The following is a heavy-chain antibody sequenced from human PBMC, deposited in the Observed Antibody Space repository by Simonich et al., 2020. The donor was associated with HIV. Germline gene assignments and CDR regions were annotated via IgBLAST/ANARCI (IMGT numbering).Heavy chain of an antibody. CDR1: GFTFDDYA. D-gene: IGHD3-10*01. V-gene: IGHV3-9*01. J-gene: IGHJ4*02. CDR2: ISWNSGRI. Sequence: EVQLVESGGGLVQPGRSLRLSCAASGFTFDDYAMPWGRQAPGKCLEGVTGISWNSGRIGYADSVKGRVTISRDNAKNSLYLQMNSLRAEDTALYYCAKDKWAYYGSGSPVYWGQGTLVTVSS. CDR3: AKDKWAYYGSGSPVY.